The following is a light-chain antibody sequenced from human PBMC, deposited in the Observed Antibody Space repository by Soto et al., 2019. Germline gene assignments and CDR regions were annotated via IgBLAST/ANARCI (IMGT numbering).Light chain of an antibody. CDR2: GAS. CDR1: QSLDSS. J-gene: IGKJ5*01. Sequence: ESVLAQSPATLSLSPGGRASLSCRASQSLDSSLAWFQQKPGQAPRLLIYGASSRATGIPARFSGSGSGTDFTLTISSLEPEDSAVYYCQQRHMWPITFGQGHDWRL. CDR3: QQRHMWPIT. V-gene: IGKV3-11*01.